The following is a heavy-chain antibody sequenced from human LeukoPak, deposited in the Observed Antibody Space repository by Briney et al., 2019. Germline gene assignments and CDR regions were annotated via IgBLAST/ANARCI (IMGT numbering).Heavy chain of an antibody. CDR3: AKDARRTFGLSSGLYRGSYYFDY. V-gene: IGHV3-30*18. J-gene: IGHJ4*02. D-gene: IGHD6-19*01. Sequence: GGSLRLSCAPSAFIFSDYWMLWVRQTPGKGLEGGAVISYDGSNKLYADSVKRRFTISRDNSKNTLYLQMNSLRAEDTAVYYCAKDARRTFGLSSGLYRGSYYFDYWGQGTLVTVSS. CDR1: AFIFSDYW. CDR2: ISYDGSNK.